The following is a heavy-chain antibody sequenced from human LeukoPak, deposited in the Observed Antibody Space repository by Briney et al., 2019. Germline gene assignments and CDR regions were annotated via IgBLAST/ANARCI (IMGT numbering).Heavy chain of an antibody. V-gene: IGHV3-11*01. CDR1: GFTFSDYY. J-gene: IGHJ6*03. Sequence: GGSLRLSCAASGFTFSDYYMSWIRQAPGKVLEWVSCISSSGSTIYYTDSVKGRFTISRDNAKNSLYLQMNSLRAEDTAVYYCAKSRVYYHYMDVWGKGTTVTISS. CDR2: ISSSGSTI. CDR3: AKSRVYYHYMDV.